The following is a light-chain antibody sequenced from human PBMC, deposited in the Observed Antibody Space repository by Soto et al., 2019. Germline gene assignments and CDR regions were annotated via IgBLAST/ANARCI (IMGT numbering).Light chain of an antibody. V-gene: IGKV3-11*01. CDR1: QSVSSY. J-gene: IGKJ3*01. Sequence: EIVLTQSPATLSLSPGERATLSCRASQSVSSYLAWYQQKPGQAPRLLIYDASNRATGIPARFSGSGSGTDFTLTISGLEPEDFAVYYCQQRSNWPRFTFGPGNKVDIK. CDR2: DAS. CDR3: QQRSNWPRFT.